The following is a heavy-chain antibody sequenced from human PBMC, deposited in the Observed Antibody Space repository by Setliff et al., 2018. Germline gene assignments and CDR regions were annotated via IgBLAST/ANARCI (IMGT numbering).Heavy chain of an antibody. V-gene: IGHV7-4-1*02. CDR3: ARDSSGWSGFSRLVGVYYYYMDV. CDR2: INTNTGNP. D-gene: IGHD6-19*01. Sequence: VKVSCKASGYTFTRYAMNWVRQAPGQGLEWMGWINTNTGNPTYAQGFTGRFVFSLDTSVSTAYLQISSLKAEDTAVYYCARDSSGWSGFSRLVGVYYYYMDVWGKGTTVTVSS. CDR1: GYTFTRYA. J-gene: IGHJ6*03.